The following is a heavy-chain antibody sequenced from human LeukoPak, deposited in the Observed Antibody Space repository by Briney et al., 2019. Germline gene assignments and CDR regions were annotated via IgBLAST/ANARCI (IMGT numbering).Heavy chain of an antibody. CDR3: ARVVHSGSSEGDY. V-gene: IGHV3-21*01. Sequence: PGGSLRLSCAASGFTFSSYSMNWVRQAPGKGLEWVSSISSSSSYIYYADSVKGRFTISRDNAKNSLYLQMNSLRDEDTAVYYCARVVHSGSSEGDYWGQGTLVTVSS. J-gene: IGHJ4*02. CDR1: GFTFSSYS. CDR2: ISSSSSYI. D-gene: IGHD6-6*01.